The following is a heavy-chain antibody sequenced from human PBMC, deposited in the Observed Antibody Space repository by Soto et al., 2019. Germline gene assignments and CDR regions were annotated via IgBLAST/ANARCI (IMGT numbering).Heavy chain of an antibody. Sequence: TLSLTCTVSGGSISSGGYYWSWIRQHPGKGLEWIGYIYYSGSTYYNPSLKSRVTISVDTSKNQFSLKLSSVTAADTAVYYCASLALRYFDWLIDYWGQGTLVTVSS. CDR2: IYYSGST. D-gene: IGHD3-9*01. J-gene: IGHJ4*02. V-gene: IGHV4-31*03. CDR3: ASLALRYFDWLIDY. CDR1: GGSISSGGYY.